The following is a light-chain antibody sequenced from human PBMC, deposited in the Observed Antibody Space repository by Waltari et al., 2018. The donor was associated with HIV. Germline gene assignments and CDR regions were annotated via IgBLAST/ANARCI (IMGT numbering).Light chain of an antibody. V-gene: IGKV4-1*01. J-gene: IGKJ1*01. CDR2: WAL. CDR3: HQYYSPPQT. CDR1: QSVFYSPNNNSY. Sequence: DIVLTQSPDSLAVSLGERATINCKSSQSVFYSPNNNSYLAWYQQKPGQPPKLLIYWALTREVGFPYRFSGSGSGTDCPLTISSLRSEDVAVYYCHQYYSPPQTFVLGTRVEIK.